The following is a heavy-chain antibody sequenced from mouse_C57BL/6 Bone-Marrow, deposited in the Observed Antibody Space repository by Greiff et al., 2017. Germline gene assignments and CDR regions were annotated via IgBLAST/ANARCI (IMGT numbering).Heavy chain of an antibody. Sequence: EVQGVESGEGLVKPGGSLKLSCAASGFTFSSYAMSWVRQTPEKRLEWVAYISSGGDYIYYADTVKGRFTISRDNARNTLYLQMSSLKSEDTAMYYCTRDGDDYDVDYWGQGTTRTVSS. CDR1: GFTFSSYA. D-gene: IGHD2-4*01. J-gene: IGHJ2*01. CDR2: ISSGGDYI. CDR3: TRDGDDYDVDY. V-gene: IGHV5-9-1*02.